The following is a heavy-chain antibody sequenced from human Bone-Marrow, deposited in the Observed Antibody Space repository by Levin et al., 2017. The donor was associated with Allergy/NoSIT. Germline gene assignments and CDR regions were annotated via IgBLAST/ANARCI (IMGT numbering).Heavy chain of an antibody. D-gene: IGHD2-2*01. CDR2: ISYDGSNK. V-gene: IGHV3-30-3*01. CDR3: ARDRASCCNYDYGMDV. CDR1: GFTFSSYA. J-gene: IGHJ6*02. Sequence: PGGSLRLSCAASGFTFSSYAMHWVRQAPGKGLEWVAVISYDGSNKYYADSVKGRFTISRDNSKNTLYLQMNSLRAEDTAVYYCARDRASCCNYDYGMDVWGQGTTVTVSS.